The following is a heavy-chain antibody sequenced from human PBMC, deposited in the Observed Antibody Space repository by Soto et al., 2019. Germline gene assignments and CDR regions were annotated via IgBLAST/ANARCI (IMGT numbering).Heavy chain of an antibody. CDR1: GGSMSSGAYY. J-gene: IGHJ4*02. D-gene: IGHD3-22*01. V-gene: IGHV4-31*03. Sequence: QVQLQESGPGLVKPSQTLSLTCSVSGGSMSSGAYYWSWIRQHPGKGLEWIAYIYYSGNTYYNPSLRSRITISVDTSKNQFSLKLTSVTDADTAVYYCASTYSGYLDNWGQGTLVTVSS. CDR2: IYYSGNT. CDR3: ASTYSGYLDN.